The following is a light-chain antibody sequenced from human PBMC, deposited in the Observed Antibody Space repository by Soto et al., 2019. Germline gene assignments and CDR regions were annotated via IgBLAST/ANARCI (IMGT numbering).Light chain of an antibody. CDR2: EVT. CDR3: SSHTSGSTRV. Sequence: QSALTQPASVSGSPGQSIAISCTGTSSDVGGYDYVSWYQRQPDKAPKLMIYEVTKRPSGVSNRFSGSKSGNTASLTFSGLQSEDEADYYCSSHTSGSTRVFGTGTKVTVL. V-gene: IGLV2-14*01. J-gene: IGLJ1*01. CDR1: SSDVGGYDY.